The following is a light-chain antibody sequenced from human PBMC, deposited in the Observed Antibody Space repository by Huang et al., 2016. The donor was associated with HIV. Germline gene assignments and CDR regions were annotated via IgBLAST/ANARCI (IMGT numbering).Light chain of an antibody. CDR1: QSVSSN. V-gene: IGKV3-15*01. Sequence: EVVMTQSPATLSVSPGERVTLSCRASQSVSSNLAWYQQKPGQPPRLLIYGTSTRATGIPARCSGSGSGTEFTLTISSLQSEDFAVYYCHQYNNWYPYTFGQGTKLEIK. CDR3: HQYNNWYPYT. J-gene: IGKJ2*01. CDR2: GTS.